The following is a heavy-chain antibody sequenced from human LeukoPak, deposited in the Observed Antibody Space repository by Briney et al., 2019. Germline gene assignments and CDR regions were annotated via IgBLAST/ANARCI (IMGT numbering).Heavy chain of an antibody. CDR3: AQDSYSQVSYYYYYGMDV. CDR1: GFTLSTYA. J-gene: IGHJ6*02. CDR2: ISYDGSNE. Sequence: PGRSLRLSCAASGFTLSTYAMHWVRQAPGKGLEWVAVISYDGSNEYSGDSVKGRFTISRDNSKNTLYLQMNSLRAEDTAVYFCAQDSYSQVSYYYYYGMDVWGQGTTVTVSS. D-gene: IGHD2-21*01. V-gene: IGHV3-30*18.